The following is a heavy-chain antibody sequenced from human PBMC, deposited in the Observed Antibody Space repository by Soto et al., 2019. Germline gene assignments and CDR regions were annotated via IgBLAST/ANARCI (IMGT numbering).Heavy chain of an antibody. CDR3: TSPYYYDSSGPPDGMDV. CDR2: IRSKANSYAT. CDR1: WFTFSGSA. V-gene: IGHV3-73*01. J-gene: IGHJ6*02. Sequence: PGGSLRLSCAASWFTFSGSAMHWVRQASGKGLEWVGRIRSKANSYATAYAASVKGRFTISRDDSKNTAYLQMNSLKTEDTAVYYCTSPYYYDSSGPPDGMDVWGQGTTVTVSS. D-gene: IGHD3-22*01.